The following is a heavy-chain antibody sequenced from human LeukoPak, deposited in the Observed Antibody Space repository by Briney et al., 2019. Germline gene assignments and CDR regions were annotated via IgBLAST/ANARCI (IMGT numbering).Heavy chain of an antibody. J-gene: IGHJ4*02. V-gene: IGHV5-51*01. D-gene: IGHD1-20*01. CDR1: GYDFTTFW. CDR2: IYPDDSDT. Sequence: GESLRISCEASGYDFTTFWIGWVRQMPGRGLEWMGIIYPDDSDTRYSPSFQGQVTISADKSINTAFLQWSSLKASDSATYFCARHTPQPNVDAGIPGEGPDYWGQGTLVTVSS. CDR3: ARHTPQPNVDAGIPGEGPDY.